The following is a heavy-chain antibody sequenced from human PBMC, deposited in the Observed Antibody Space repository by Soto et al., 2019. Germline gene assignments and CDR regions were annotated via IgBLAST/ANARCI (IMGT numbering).Heavy chain of an antibody. CDR1: GFSLSTSGVG. J-gene: IGHJ4*02. Sequence: SGPTLVNPTQTLTLTCTFSGFSLSTSGVGVGWIRQPPGKALEWLALIYWNDDKRYSPSLTNRLTITKDTSKTQVVLTMPNMDPVDTATYYCAHSIVGATFQGYYFDYWGKGTLVTVSS. D-gene: IGHD1-26*01. V-gene: IGHV2-5*01. CDR2: IYWNDDK. CDR3: AHSIVGATFQGYYFDY.